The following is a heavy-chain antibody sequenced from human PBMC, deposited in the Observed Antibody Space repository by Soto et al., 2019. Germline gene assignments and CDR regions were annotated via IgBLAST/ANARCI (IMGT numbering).Heavy chain of an antibody. Sequence: PGESLKISCKGSGYTFTNYWIGWVRQMPGKGLEWMGIIYPGDSDTKYSPSLQGQVTISADKSITTTYLQWSSLKASDTAIYYCAASIFYYGMDVWGQGTTVTVSS. CDR2: IYPGDSDT. CDR1: GYTFTNYW. V-gene: IGHV5-51*01. CDR3: AASIFYYGMDV. J-gene: IGHJ6*02.